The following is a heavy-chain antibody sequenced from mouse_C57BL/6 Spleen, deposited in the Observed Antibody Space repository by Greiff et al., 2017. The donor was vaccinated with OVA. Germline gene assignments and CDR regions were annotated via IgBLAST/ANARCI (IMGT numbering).Heavy chain of an antibody. Sequence: VQLQQPGAELVKPGASVKLSCKASGYTFTSYWMHWVKQRPGQGLEWIGMIHPNSGSTNYNEKFKSKATLTVDKSSSTAYMQLSSLTSEDSAVYYCARWGTGADYFDYWGQGTTLTVSS. D-gene: IGHD4-1*01. CDR3: ARWGTGADYFDY. J-gene: IGHJ2*01. V-gene: IGHV1-64*01. CDR2: IHPNSGST. CDR1: GYTFTSYW.